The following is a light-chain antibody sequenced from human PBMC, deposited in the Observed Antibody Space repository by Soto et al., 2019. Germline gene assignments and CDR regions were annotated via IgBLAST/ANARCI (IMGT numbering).Light chain of an antibody. CDR3: NAQADNGKHV. V-gene: IGLV2-8*01. CDR1: SNDVGHSSF. Sequence: QSVLTQPPSASGSPGQSVTISCTGNSNDVGHSSFISWYQQHPGKGPKLIIYEVSKRPSGVPDRFSGSKSGKTASLSVSGLQDEDGADYFCNAQADNGKHVFGTGTKVTVL. CDR2: EVS. J-gene: IGLJ1*01.